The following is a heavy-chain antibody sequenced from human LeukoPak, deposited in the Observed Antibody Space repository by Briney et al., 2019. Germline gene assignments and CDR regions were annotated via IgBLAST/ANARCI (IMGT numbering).Heavy chain of an antibody. CDR1: GFTFSSYW. CDR3: ARGGYCSSTSCYWGFDVYY. Sequence: PGGSLRLSCAASGFTFSSYWMSWVRQAPGKGLEWVANIKQDGSEKYYVDSVKGRFTISRDNAKNSLYLQMNSLRAEDTAVYYCARGGYCSSTSCYWGFDVYYWGQGTLVTVSS. J-gene: IGHJ4*02. V-gene: IGHV3-7*01. D-gene: IGHD2-2*01. CDR2: IKQDGSEK.